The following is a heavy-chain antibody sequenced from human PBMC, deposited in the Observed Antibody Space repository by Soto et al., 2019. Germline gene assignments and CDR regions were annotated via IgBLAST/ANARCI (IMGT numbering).Heavy chain of an antibody. CDR1: GFTVSTNY. CDR3: ARRALTHAFVEY. D-gene: IGHD3-10*01. V-gene: IGHV3-66*01. J-gene: IGHJ4*02. Sequence: EVQLMESGGGLVQPGGSLRLSCAASGFTVSTNYMNWVRQAPGKGLEWVSVIFSDGNTYYADSVKGRFTISRDNSKNTVYFQMNSLRAEDTAVYLCARRALTHAFVEYWGQGTLVTVSS. CDR2: IFSDGNT.